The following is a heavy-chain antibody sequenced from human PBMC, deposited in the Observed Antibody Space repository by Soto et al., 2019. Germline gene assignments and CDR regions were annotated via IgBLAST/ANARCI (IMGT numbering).Heavy chain of an antibody. CDR3: ARLVLGATLRVVVGATASSGFDP. J-gene: IGHJ5*02. D-gene: IGHD1-26*01. V-gene: IGHV4-59*01. CDR2: IYYSGST. Sequence: SETLSLTCTVSGGSISSYYWSWIRQPPGKGLEWIGYIYYSGSTNYNPSLKSRVTISVDTSKNQFSLKLSSVTAADTAVYYCARLVLGATLRVVVGATASSGFDPWGQETLVTVSS. CDR1: GGSISSYY.